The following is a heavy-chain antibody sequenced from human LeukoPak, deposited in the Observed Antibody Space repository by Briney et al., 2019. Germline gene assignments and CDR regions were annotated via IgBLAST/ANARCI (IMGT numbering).Heavy chain of an antibody. D-gene: IGHD3-10*01. CDR1: GYTFTGYY. J-gene: IGHJ6*02. CDR3: ARDDPSSYYYYGMDV. CDR2: INPNSGGT. Sequence: GASVKVSCKASGYTFTGYYMHWVRQAPGQGLEWMGWINPNSGGTNYAQKFQGRVTMTRDTSISTAYMELSRLRSDDTAVYYCARDDPSSYYYYGMDVWGQGTTVTVSS. V-gene: IGHV1-2*02.